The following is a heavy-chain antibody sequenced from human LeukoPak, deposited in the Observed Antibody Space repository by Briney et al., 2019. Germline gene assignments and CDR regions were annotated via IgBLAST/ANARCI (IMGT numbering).Heavy chain of an antibody. CDR3: ARTYCYGSGRFDY. CDR1: GGSISSSSYY. CDR2: IYYSGST. Sequence: SETLSLTCTVSGGSISSSSYYWGWIRQPPGKGLEWIGSIYYSGSTYYNPSLKSRVTISVDTSKNQFSLKLSSVTAADTAVYYCARTYCYGSGRFDYWGQGTLVTVSS. D-gene: IGHD3-10*01. J-gene: IGHJ4*02. V-gene: IGHV4-39*01.